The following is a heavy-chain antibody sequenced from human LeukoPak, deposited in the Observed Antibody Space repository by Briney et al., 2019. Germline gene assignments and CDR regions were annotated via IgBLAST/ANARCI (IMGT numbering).Heavy chain of an antibody. CDR1: GGSISSSSYY. CDR2: IYYSGST. J-gene: IGHJ4*02. V-gene: IGHV4-61*05. CDR3: ARQRFAGYYYGSGGFDY. D-gene: IGHD3-10*01. Sequence: SETLSLTCTVSGGSISSSSYYWGWIRQPPGKGLEWIGYIYYSGSTNYNPSLKSRVTISVDTSKNQFSLKLSSVTAADTAVYYCARQRFAGYYYGSGGFDYWGQGTLVTVSS.